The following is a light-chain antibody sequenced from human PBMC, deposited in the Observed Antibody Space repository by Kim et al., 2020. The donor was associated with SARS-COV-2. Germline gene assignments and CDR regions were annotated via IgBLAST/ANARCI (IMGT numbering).Light chain of an antibody. CDR2: DVT. Sequence: GQSTTISSTGTTKGVGHYNDVSWYQQRPGKAPKLIISDVTSRSSGVSNRFSGSKSANTASLTISGLQAEDEAEYYCSSYTTSSTLVFGTGTKVTVL. V-gene: IGLV2-14*03. CDR3: SSYTTSSTLV. J-gene: IGLJ1*01. CDR1: TKGVGHYND.